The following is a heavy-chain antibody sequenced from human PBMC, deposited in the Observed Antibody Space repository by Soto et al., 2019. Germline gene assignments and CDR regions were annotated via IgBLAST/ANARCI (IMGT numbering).Heavy chain of an antibody. CDR1: GGSISSYY. CDR2: IYYSGST. CDR3: ARLRDWFDP. Sequence: SETLSLTCTVSGGSISSYYWSWIRQPPGKGLEWIGYIYYSGSTNYNPSLKSRVTISVDTSKNQFSLKLSSVTAADTAVYYCARLRDWFDPWGQGTLVTVSS. J-gene: IGHJ5*02. V-gene: IGHV4-59*01.